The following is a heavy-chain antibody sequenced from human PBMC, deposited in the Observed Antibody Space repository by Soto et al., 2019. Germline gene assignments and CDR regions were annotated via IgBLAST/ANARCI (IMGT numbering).Heavy chain of an antibody. J-gene: IGHJ4*02. Sequence: GSLRLSCAASGFTFSDYYMSWIRQAPGRGLEWVSYISSSSSYTNYADSVKGRFTISRDNAKNSLYLQMNSLRAEDTAVYYCARNRGSYSSSFFDYWGQGTLVTVSS. CDR3: ARNRGSYSSSFFDY. CDR1: GFTFSDYY. D-gene: IGHD6-13*01. CDR2: ISSSSSYT. V-gene: IGHV3-11*03.